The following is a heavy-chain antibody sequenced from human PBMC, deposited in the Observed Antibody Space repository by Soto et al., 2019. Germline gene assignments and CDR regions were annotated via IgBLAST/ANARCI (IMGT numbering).Heavy chain of an antibody. CDR1: GGTFSSYA. D-gene: IGHD6-13*01. J-gene: IGHJ4*02. Sequence: SVKVSCKASGGTFSSYAISWVRQAPGQGLEWMGGIIPIFGTANYAQKFQGRVTITADESTSTAYMELSSLRSEDTAVYYCASGEQQLAYYFDYWGQGTLVTVSS. CDR3: ASGEQQLAYYFDY. CDR2: IIPIFGTA. V-gene: IGHV1-69*13.